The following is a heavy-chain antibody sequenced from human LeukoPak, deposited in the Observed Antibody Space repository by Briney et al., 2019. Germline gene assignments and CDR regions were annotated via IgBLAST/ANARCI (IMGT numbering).Heavy chain of an antibody. V-gene: IGHV3-9*01. CDR1: GFTFDNYA. CDR2: ISWNSGYI. D-gene: IGHD6-19*01. Sequence: GGSLRLSCAASGFTFDNYAMHWVRQAPGKGREWLSIISWNSGYIGYADSVKGRFTISRDNAKKSLDLQMNSLRAEDTAFYYCAKVRGTYSSGYFFDYWGQGTLVTVSS. CDR3: AKVRGTYSSGYFFDY. J-gene: IGHJ4*02.